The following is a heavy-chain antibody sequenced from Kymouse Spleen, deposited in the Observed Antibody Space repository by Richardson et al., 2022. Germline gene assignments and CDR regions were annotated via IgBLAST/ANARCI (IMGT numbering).Heavy chain of an antibody. Sequence: EVQLVESGGGLVQPGGSLRLSCAASGFTFSSYDMHWVRQATGKGLEWVSAIGTAGDTYYPGSVKGRFTISRENAKNSLYLQMNSLRAGDTAVYYCARAEITMVRGVLLLLLRYGRLGPRDHGHRLL. D-gene: IGHD3-10*01. CDR3: ARAEITMVRGVLLLLLRYGR. V-gene: IGHV3-13*01. CDR2: IGTAGDT. CDR1: GFTFSSYD. J-gene: IGHJ6*02.